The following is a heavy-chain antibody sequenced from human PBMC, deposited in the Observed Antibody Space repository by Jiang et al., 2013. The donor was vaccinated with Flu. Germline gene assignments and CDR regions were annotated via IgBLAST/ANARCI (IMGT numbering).Heavy chain of an antibody. J-gene: IGHJ6*02. CDR3: ARDQYCSSPHYGLDV. D-gene: IGHD6-6*01. V-gene: IGHV3-53*01. CDR2: IYSGGST. CDR1: GFTVSSNY. Sequence: EVQLLESGGGLIQPGGSLRLSCAASGFTVSSNYMSWVRQAPGKGLEWVSVIYSGGSTYYADSVKGRFTISRDNSKNTLCLQMNSLRAEDTAVYYCARDQYCSSPHYGLDVWGQGTTVTVSS.